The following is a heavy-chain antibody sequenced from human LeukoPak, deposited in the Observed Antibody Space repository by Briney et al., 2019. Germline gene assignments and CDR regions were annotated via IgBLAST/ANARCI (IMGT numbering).Heavy chain of an antibody. Sequence: ASVKVSCKASGYTFTSYYMHWVRQAPGQGLEWMGIINPSGGGTNYAQKFQGRVTMTRDTSISTAYMELSRLRSDDTAVYYCASRTDMYYYYGMDVWGQGTTVTVSS. CDR2: INPSGGGT. CDR3: ASRTDMYYYYGMDV. J-gene: IGHJ6*02. CDR1: GYTFTSYY. D-gene: IGHD3-9*01. V-gene: IGHV1-2*02.